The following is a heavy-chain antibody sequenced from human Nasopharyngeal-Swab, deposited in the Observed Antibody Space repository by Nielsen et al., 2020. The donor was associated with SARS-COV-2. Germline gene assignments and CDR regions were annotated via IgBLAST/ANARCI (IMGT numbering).Heavy chain of an antibody. CDR3: ARLTGPLGVFDY. CDR1: GFTFSSYW. D-gene: IGHD7-27*01. Sequence: GESLKISCAASGFTFSSYWMSWVRQAPGKGLEWVANIKQDGSEKYYVDSVKGRFTISRDNAKNSLYLQVNSLRAEDTAVYYCARLTGPLGVFDYWGQGTLVTVSS. V-gene: IGHV3-7*01. CDR2: IKQDGSEK. J-gene: IGHJ4*02.